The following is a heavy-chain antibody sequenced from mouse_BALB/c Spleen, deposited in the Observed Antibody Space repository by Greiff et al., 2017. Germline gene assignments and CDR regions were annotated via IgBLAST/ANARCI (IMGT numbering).Heavy chain of an antibody. J-gene: IGHJ3*01. CDR1: GYTFTSYV. CDR2: INPYNDGT. V-gene: IGHV1-14*01. CDR3: ARAPYYGWFAY. Sequence: VHVKQSGPELVKPGASVKMSCKASGYTFTSYVMHWVKQKPGQGLEWIGYINPYNDGTKYNEKFKGKATLTSDKSSSTAYMELSSLTSEDSAVYYCARAPYYGWFAYWGQGTLVTVSA. D-gene: IGHD1-1*01.